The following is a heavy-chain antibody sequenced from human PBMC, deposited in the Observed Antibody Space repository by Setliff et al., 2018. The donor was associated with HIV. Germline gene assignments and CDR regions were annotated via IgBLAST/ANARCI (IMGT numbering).Heavy chain of an antibody. J-gene: IGHJ4*02. Sequence: PSETLSLTCTVSGGFVSRSSYYWGWIRQPRGKRLEWIGTIYYNGDTQYNPSFKSRVIMSVDTSKNQFSLRLISVTAADTAVYYCARAPANYHDSSGFYYGGDYYFDFWGQGTLVTVSS. CDR2: IYYNGDT. D-gene: IGHD3-22*01. CDR1: GGFVSRSSYY. V-gene: IGHV4-39*02. CDR3: ARAPANYHDSSGFYYGGDYYFDF.